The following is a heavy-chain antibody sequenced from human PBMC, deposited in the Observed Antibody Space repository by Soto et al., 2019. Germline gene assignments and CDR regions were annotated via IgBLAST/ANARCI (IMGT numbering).Heavy chain of an antibody. Sequence: QITLKESGPTLVKPTQTLTLTCTFSGFSLSTSGVGVGWIRQPPGKALEWLALIYWDDDKRYSPSLKSRLTITKDTSKNQVVLTMTNIDPVDTATYYCAHSGRAFLDYWGQGTLVTVSS. CDR3: AHSGRAFLDY. J-gene: IGHJ4*02. V-gene: IGHV2-5*02. CDR2: IYWDDDK. CDR1: GFSLSTSGVG.